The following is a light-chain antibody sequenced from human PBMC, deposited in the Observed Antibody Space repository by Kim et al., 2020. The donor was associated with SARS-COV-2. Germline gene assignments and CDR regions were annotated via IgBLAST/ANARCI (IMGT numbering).Light chain of an antibody. CDR2: TAS. CDR1: QRISSY. J-gene: IGKJ4*01. V-gene: IGKV1-39*01. Sequence: SASVGYRVTITCRASQRISSYLNWYQQKPGNAPKLLLYTASSLQSGVPSRFSGSGSGTDFTLTISSLQPEDFATYYCQQSYSTPHTFGGGTKVEI. CDR3: QQSYSTPHT.